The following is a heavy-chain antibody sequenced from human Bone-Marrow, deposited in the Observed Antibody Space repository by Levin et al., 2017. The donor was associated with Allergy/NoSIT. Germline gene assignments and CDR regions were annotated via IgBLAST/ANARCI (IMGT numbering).Heavy chain of an antibody. D-gene: IGHD3-9*01. CDR1: GGSTSSSFY. Sequence: SQTLSLTCSVSGGSTSSSFYWTWIRQPPGKGLEWIGYIYSSGTTKYNPSLQSRLTISVDTSENEFSLRLKSVTAADTAVYYCARGSVLTGLEYWGQGALVTVSS. CDR2: IYSSGTT. CDR3: ARGSVLTGLEY. J-gene: IGHJ4*02. V-gene: IGHV4-59*01.